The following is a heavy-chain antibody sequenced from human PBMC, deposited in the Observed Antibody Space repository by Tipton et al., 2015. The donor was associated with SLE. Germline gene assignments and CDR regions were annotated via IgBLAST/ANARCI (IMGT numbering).Heavy chain of an antibody. CDR1: GYSFSSYW. CDR2: IYPGDSVT. Sequence: QLVQSGAEVKKPGESLKISCKGSGYSFSSYWIAWVRQMPGKALEWMGIIYPGDSVTRYSPSFQGQVTISADESINTAYLQWSNLKASDSAMYYCARPTSNWDYWKVELRGRGTLVIVSS. V-gene: IGHV5-51*03. D-gene: IGHD1-1*01. J-gene: IGHJ2*01. CDR3: ARPTSNWDYWKVEL.